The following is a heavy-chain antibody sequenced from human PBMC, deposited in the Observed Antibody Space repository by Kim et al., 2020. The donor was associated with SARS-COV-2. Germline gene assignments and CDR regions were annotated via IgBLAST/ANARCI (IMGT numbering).Heavy chain of an antibody. CDR2: ISSSSSYI. J-gene: IGHJ6*02. D-gene: IGHD1-26*01. CDR3: ARDLWELPEAYYYYYGMDV. V-gene: IGHV3-21*01. CDR1: GFTFSSYS. Sequence: GGSLRLSCAASGFTFSSYSMNWVRQAPGKGLEWVSSISSSSSYIYYADSVKGRFTISRDNAKNSLYLQMNSLRAEDTAVYYCARDLWELPEAYYYYYGMDVRGQGSTVTVSS.